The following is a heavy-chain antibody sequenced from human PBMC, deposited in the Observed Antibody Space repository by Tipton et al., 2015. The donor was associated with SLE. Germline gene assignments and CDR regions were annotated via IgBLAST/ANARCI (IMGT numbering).Heavy chain of an antibody. CDR1: GFTVSSNY. Sequence: ALRLSCAASGFTVSSNYMSWVRQAPGKGLEWVSVIYSGGSTYYADSVKGRFTISRHNSKNTLYLQMNSLRAEDTAVYYCARVEAANYFDYWGQGTLVTVSS. CDR3: ARVEAANYFDY. V-gene: IGHV3-53*04. CDR2: IYSGGST. D-gene: IGHD2-15*01. J-gene: IGHJ4*02.